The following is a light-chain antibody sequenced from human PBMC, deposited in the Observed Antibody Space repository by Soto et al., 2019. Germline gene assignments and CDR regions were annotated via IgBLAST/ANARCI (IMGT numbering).Light chain of an antibody. CDR2: DNN. CDR1: SSNIGNNY. V-gene: IGLV1-51*01. CDR3: GTWDSSLSAGVV. J-gene: IGLJ2*01. Sequence: QSVLTQPPSVSAAPGQKVTISCSGSSSNIGNNYVSWYQQLPGTAPKLLIYDNNKRPSGIPDRFSGSNSGTSATLGITGLQTGDEADDYCGTWDSSLSAGVVFGGGTKLTVL.